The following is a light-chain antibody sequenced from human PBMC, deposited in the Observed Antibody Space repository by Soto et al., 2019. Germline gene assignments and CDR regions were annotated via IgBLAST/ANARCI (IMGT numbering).Light chain of an antibody. Sequence: QSVLAQPASMSGSPGQSITISCTGSGSDIATFNYVSWYQQYPGKAPKLLIYQVTSRASGVSHRFSGSKSGNTAALTISGLQPEDEAEYYCSSYTTNTGLEYVFGTGTKVTVL. J-gene: IGLJ1*01. CDR2: QVT. V-gene: IGLV2-14*01. CDR3: SSYTTNTGLEYV. CDR1: GSDIATFNY.